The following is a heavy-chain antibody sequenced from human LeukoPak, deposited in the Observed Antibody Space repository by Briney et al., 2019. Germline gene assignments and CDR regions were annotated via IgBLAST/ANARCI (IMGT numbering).Heavy chain of an antibody. J-gene: IGHJ4*02. V-gene: IGHV3-23*01. D-gene: IGHD6-19*01. CDR2: ISGSGGST. CDR1: GFTSSSYA. CDR3: AKEPQWLVTVYYFDY. Sequence: GGSLRLSCAASGFTSSSYAMSWVRQAPGKGLEWVSAISGSGGSTYYADSVKGRFTISRDNSKNTLYLQMNSLRAEDTAVYYCAKEPQWLVTVYYFDYWGQGTLVTVSS.